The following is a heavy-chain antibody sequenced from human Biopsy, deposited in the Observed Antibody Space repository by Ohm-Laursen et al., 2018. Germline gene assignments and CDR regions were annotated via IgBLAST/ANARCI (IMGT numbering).Heavy chain of an antibody. CDR2: INPATGET. CDR1: GYTFNAYY. Sequence: SVKVSCKASGYTFNAYYIHWMRQAPGQGLEWMGWINPATGETRYAQRFQGRVTMTRDTSVTTAYMQLSSLTSDDTALYYCAKPSGGVSTIGFDPWGQGTQVIVST. J-gene: IGHJ5*02. D-gene: IGHD3-16*01. CDR3: AKPSGGVSTIGFDP. V-gene: IGHV1-2*02.